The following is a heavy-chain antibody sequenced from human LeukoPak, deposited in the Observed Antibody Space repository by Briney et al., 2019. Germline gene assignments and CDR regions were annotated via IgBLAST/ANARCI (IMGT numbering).Heavy chain of an antibody. CDR2: IIPIFGTA. Sequence: ASVKVSCKASGGTFSSYAISWVRQAPGQGLGWMGGIIPIFGTANYAQKFQGRVTITADESTSTAYMELSSLRSEDTAVYYCARDWAHCSSTSCYQVIYWGQGTLVTVSS. D-gene: IGHD2-2*01. CDR1: GGTFSSYA. J-gene: IGHJ4*02. V-gene: IGHV1-69*13. CDR3: ARDWAHCSSTSCYQVIY.